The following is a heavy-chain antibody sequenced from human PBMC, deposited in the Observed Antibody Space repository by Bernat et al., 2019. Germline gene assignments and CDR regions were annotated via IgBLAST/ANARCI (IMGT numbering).Heavy chain of an antibody. CDR3: ARQKSSIAARRAAFDI. V-gene: IGHV3-23*01. Sequence: EVQLLESGGGLVQPGGSLRLSCAASGFTFSSYAMSWVRQAPGKGLEWVSAISGSGGSTYYADSVKGRFTISRDNSKNTLYLQMNSLRAEDTAVYYCARQKSSIAARRAAFDIWGQGTMVTVSS. J-gene: IGHJ3*02. CDR2: ISGSGGST. D-gene: IGHD6-6*01. CDR1: GFTFSSYA.